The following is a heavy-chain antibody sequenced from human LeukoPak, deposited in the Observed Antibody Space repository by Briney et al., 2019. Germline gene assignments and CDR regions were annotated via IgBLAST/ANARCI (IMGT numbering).Heavy chain of an antibody. CDR1: GFTFSSYG. D-gene: IGHD6-19*01. CDR3: AKRAPLYSSTPGNYFDS. J-gene: IGHJ4*02. Sequence: GGSLRLSCAASGFTFSSYGMSWVRQAPGKGLEWVSTLSGSDGTTYYAGSVKGRFTVSRDDTKNTFYLQMNSLRAEDTAVYYCAKRAPLYSSTPGNYFDSWGQGTLVTVSS. CDR2: LSGSDGTT. V-gene: IGHV3-23*01.